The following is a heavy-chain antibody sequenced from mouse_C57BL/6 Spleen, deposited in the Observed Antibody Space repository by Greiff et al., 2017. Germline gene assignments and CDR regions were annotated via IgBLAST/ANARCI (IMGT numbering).Heavy chain of an antibody. CDR2: IDPSDSET. CDR3: ARRGTTVVARGYFDV. J-gene: IGHJ1*03. D-gene: IGHD1-1*01. V-gene: IGHV1-52*01. CDR1: GYTFTSYW. Sequence: QVQLQQPGAELVRPGSSVKLSCKASGYTFTSYWMHWVKQRPIQGLEWIGNIDPSDSETHYNKKFKDKGTLTVDKSSSTAYMQLSSLTSEDSAVYYCARRGTTVVARGYFDVWGTGTTVTVSS.